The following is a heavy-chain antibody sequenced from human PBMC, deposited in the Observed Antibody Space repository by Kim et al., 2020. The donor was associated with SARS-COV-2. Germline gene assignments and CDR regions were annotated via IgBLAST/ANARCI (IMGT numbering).Heavy chain of an antibody. D-gene: IGHD2-21*02. V-gene: IGHV3-49*03. CDR1: GFTFGDYA. J-gene: IGHJ4*02. Sequence: GGSLRLSCTASGFTFGDYAMSWFRQAPGKGLEWVGFIRSKAYGGTTEYAASVKGRFTISRDDSKSIAYLQMNSLKTEDTAVYYCTRAYCGGDCLFDYWGQGTLVTVSS. CDR2: IRSKAYGGTT. CDR3: TRAYCGGDCLFDY.